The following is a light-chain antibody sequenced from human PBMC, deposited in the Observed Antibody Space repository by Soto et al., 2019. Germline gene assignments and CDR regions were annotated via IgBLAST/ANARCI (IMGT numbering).Light chain of an antibody. CDR3: QSYDSSNVV. Sequence: NFMLTQPHSVSESPGKTVTISCTRSSGSIASNYVQWYQQPPGSAPTTVIYEDNQRPSGVPDRFSGSIDSSSNSASLTISGLKTEDEAHYYCQSYDSSNVVFGGGTKLTVL. CDR1: SGSIASNY. J-gene: IGLJ2*01. V-gene: IGLV6-57*04. CDR2: EDN.